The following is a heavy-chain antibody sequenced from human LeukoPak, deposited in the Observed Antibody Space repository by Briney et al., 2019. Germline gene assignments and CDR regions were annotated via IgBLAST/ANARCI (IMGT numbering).Heavy chain of an antibody. CDR3: AREEEIVVVLAAIWFDP. J-gene: IGHJ5*02. CDR1: GGTLSSYT. Sequence: GSSVKVSCKASGGTLSSYTISWVRQAPGQGLEWMGRIIPILGIANYAQKFQGRVTITADKSTSTAYMELSSLRSEDTAVYYCAREEEIVVVLAAIWFDPWGQGTLVTVSS. D-gene: IGHD2-2*02. V-gene: IGHV1-69*04. CDR2: IIPILGIA.